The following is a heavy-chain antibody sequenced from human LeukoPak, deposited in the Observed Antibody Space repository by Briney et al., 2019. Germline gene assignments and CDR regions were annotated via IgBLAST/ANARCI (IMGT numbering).Heavy chain of an antibody. V-gene: IGHV4-38-2*02. CDR3: ARVWGNYDYVWGRYRYTPFDY. D-gene: IGHD3-16*02. J-gene: IGHJ4*02. Sequence: SETLSLTCTVSGGSISTYYWSWIRQPPGKGLEWIGSIYHSGSTYYNPSLKSRVTISVDTSKNQFSLKLSSVTAADTAVYYCARVWGNYDYVWGRYRYTPFDYWGQGTLVTVSS. CDR1: GGSISTYY. CDR2: IYHSGST.